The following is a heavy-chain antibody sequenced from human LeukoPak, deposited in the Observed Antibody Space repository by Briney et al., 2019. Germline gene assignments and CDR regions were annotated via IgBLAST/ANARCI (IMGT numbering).Heavy chain of an antibody. CDR1: GGSISSYY. J-gene: IGHJ4*02. V-gene: IGHV4-59*08. Sequence: PSETLSLTCSVSGGSISSYYWSWIRQPPGKGLEWIGYIYYSGSTNYNPSLKSRVTISVDTSKNQFSLILSSVTAADTAVYYCARHIGATSTDYYPLWSQRSLVTVSS. CDR3: ARHIGATSTDYYPL. D-gene: IGHD3-9*01. CDR2: IYYSGST.